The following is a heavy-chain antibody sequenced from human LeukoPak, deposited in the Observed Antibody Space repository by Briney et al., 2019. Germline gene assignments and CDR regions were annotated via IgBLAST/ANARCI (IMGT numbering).Heavy chain of an antibody. Sequence: QTGGSLRLSCAASGFTFSSYAMNWVRQAPGKGPEWVSAITGSGPGTYYADSVKGRFTISRDNSKNTLYLQMNSLRAEDTAVYFCAKLDCSGGSCHNLNFWGQGTLVTVSS. CDR1: GFTFSSYA. J-gene: IGHJ4*02. D-gene: IGHD2-15*01. V-gene: IGHV3-23*01. CDR3: AKLDCSGGSCHNLNF. CDR2: ITGSGPGT.